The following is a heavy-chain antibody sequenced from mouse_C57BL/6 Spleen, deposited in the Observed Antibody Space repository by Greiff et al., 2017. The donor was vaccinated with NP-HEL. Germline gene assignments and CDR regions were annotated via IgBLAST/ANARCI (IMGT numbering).Heavy chain of an antibody. CDR2: IYPETGDT. CDR1: GFTFKDDC. CDR3: TTGDGLVDY. Sequence: EVQLQQSGAELVRPGASVKLSCTASGFTFKDDCMHWVKQRPEQGLEWIGWIYPETGDTDSASKFQGKATITADTSSNTAYLQISSLTSEDTAVYDCTTGDGLVDYWGQGTSVTVSS. D-gene: IGHD2-10*02. J-gene: IGHJ4*01. V-gene: IGHV14-4*01.